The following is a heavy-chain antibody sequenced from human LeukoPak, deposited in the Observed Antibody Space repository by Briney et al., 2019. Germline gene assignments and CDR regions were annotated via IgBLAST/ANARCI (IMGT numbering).Heavy chain of an antibody. V-gene: IGHV1-46*01. CDR3: ARGSSITIFGVVPNWFDP. CDR1: GYTFTGYY. J-gene: IGHJ5*02. Sequence: ASVKVSCKASGYTFTGYYMHWVRQAPGQGLEWMGIINPSGGSTSYAQKFQGRVTMTRDTSTSTVYMELSSLRSEDTAVYYCARGSSITIFGVVPNWFDPWGQGTLVTVSS. D-gene: IGHD3-3*01. CDR2: INPSGGST.